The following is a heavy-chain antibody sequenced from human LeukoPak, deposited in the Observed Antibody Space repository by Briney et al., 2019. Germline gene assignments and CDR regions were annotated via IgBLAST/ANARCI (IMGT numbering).Heavy chain of an antibody. CDR1: GGTFSSYA. V-gene: IGHV1-69*01. CDR3: ASGFWSGYPQNHFDY. CDR2: IIPIFGTA. Sequence: VASVKVSCKASGGTFSSYAISWVRQAPGQGLEWMGGIIPIFGTANYAQKFQGGGTITADESTSTAYMELSSLRSEDTAVYYCASGFWSGYPQNHFDYWGQGTLVTVSS. J-gene: IGHJ4*02. D-gene: IGHD3-3*01.